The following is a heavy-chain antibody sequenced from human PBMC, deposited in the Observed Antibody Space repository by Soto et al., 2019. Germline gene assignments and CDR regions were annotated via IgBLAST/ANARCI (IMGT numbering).Heavy chain of an antibody. Sequence: EVQLVESGGGLIQPGGSLRLSCAASGFTVSSNYMSWVRQAPGKGLELVSVIYSGGSTYYADSVKGRFTISRDNSKNTLDLQMNSLRAEDASVYYCASDRVESGYPDCCPHWGQGTLVTVSS. CDR3: ASDRVESGYPDCCPH. CDR2: IYSGGST. D-gene: IGHD2-21*02. J-gene: IGHJ1*01. CDR1: GFTVSSNY. V-gene: IGHV3-53*01.